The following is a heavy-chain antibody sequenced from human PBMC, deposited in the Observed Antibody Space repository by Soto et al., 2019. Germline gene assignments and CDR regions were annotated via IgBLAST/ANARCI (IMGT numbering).Heavy chain of an antibody. V-gene: IGHV3-23*01. CDR3: GKRWDVVEVSRTFVGDWMDV. Sequence: GASLRLSSAASGFTFRNYAMSWERQAPGKGLEWVYRIRGTGGDIHYAYSVKGRFTISSENSKNTLYLQMNSLRAEDTDAYYCGKRWDVVEVSRTFVGDWMDVGGQGTTVTVS. CDR2: IRGTGGDI. D-gene: IGHD5-12*01. CDR1: GFTFRNYA. J-gene: IGHJ6*02.